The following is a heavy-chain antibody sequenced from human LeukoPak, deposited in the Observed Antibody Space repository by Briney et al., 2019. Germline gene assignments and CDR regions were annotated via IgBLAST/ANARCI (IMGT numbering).Heavy chain of an antibody. V-gene: IGHV4-31*03. CDR3: AVADYYDSSGYSFDY. D-gene: IGHD3-22*01. J-gene: IGHJ4*02. Sequence: PSQTLSLTCTVSGGSISSGGYYWSWIRQHPGKGLEWIGEINHSGSTNYNPSLKSRVTISVDTSKNQFSLKLSSVTAADTAVYYCAVADYYDSSGYSFDYWGQGTLVTVSS. CDR1: GGSISSGGYY. CDR2: INHSGST.